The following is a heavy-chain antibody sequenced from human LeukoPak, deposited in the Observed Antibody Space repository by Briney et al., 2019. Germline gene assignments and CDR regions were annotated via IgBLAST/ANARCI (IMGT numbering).Heavy chain of an antibody. CDR3: ARDPNSGYSYSDY. V-gene: IGHV4-30-2*01. CDR2: IYHSGST. J-gene: IGHJ4*02. D-gene: IGHD5-18*01. CDR1: GGSISSGGYS. Sequence: SETLSLTCAVSGGSISSGGYSWSWIRQPPGKGLEWIGYIYHSGSTYYNPSLKSRVTISVDRSKNQFSLKLSSVTAADTAVYYCARDPNSGYSYSDYWGQGTLVTVSS.